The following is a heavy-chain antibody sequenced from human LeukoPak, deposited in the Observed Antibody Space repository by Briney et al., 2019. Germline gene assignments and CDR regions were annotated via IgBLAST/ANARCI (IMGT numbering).Heavy chain of an antibody. Sequence: GGSLRLSCAASGFTFSSYAMSWVRQAPGKGLEWVSAIRGSGGSTYYADSVKGRFTISRDNSKNTLYLQMNSLRAEDTAVYYCATGPYCGGDCYLTFFDYWGQGTLVTVSS. V-gene: IGHV3-23*01. CDR1: GFTFSSYA. D-gene: IGHD2-21*02. J-gene: IGHJ4*02. CDR2: IRGSGGST. CDR3: ATGPYCGGDCYLTFFDY.